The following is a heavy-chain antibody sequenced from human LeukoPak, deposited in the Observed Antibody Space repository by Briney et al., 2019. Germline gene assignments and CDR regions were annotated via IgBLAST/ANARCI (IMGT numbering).Heavy chain of an antibody. CDR1: GYRFTSYW. CDR2: IYPGDSDT. Sequence: GESLKISCQGSGYRFTSYWIGWVRPLPGKGLEWMGIIYPGDSDTRYGPSFQGQVTISADKSISTAYLQWSSLKASDTAMYYCARRVVVAAPADYWGQGTLVTVSS. J-gene: IGHJ4*02. D-gene: IGHD2-15*01. CDR3: ARRVVVAAPADY. V-gene: IGHV5-51*01.